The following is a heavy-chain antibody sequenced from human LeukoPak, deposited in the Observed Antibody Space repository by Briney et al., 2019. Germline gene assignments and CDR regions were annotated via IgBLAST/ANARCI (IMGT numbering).Heavy chain of an antibody. CDR1: GYTFTAYY. Sequence: ASVKVSCKASGYTFTAYYLHWVRQAPGQGLEWMGWINPNSGGTNYAQKFQGRVTMTRDTSTSTVYMELSSLRSEDTAVYYCARDLGGGWFDYWGQGTLVTVSS. D-gene: IGHD6-19*01. J-gene: IGHJ4*02. V-gene: IGHV1-2*02. CDR3: ARDLGGGWFDY. CDR2: INPNSGGT.